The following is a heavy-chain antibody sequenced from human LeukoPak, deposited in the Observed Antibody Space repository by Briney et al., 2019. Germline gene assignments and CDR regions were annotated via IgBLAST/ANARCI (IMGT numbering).Heavy chain of an antibody. J-gene: IGHJ6*02. CDR2: IGTAGDT. D-gene: IGHD3-10*01. Sequence: GGSLRLSCAASGFTFSSYDMHWVRQATGKGLEWVSAIGTAGDTYYPGSVKGRFTISRENAKNSLYLQMNSLRAGDTAVYYCARASQVRGPLGYYYYGMDAWGQGTTVTVSS. CDR1: GFTFSSYD. CDR3: ARASQVRGPLGYYYYGMDA. V-gene: IGHV3-13*01.